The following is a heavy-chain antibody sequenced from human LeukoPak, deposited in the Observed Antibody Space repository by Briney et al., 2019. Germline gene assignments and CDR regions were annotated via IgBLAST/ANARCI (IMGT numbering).Heavy chain of an antibody. D-gene: IGHD5-18*01. Sequence: GGSLRLSCAASGFTFSSYAMHWVRQAPGKGLEWVAVISYDGSNKYYADSVKGRFTISRDNSKNTLYLQMNSLRAEDTAVYYCAKDMEAGKGYSYGYYFDYWGQGTLVTVSS. CDR3: AKDMEAGKGYSYGYYFDY. V-gene: IGHV3-30-3*01. CDR2: ISYDGSNK. CDR1: GFTFSSYA. J-gene: IGHJ4*02.